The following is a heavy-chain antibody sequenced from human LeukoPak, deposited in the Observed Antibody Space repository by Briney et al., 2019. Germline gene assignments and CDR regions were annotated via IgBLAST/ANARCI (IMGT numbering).Heavy chain of an antibody. D-gene: IGHD2-15*01. J-gene: IGHJ4*02. CDR1: GFTFSSYW. Sequence: GGSVRLSCAASGFTFSSYWMSWVRQAPGKGLEWVANIKQDGSDKYHVDSVKGRFTISRDNAKNSLYLQMNSLRAEDTAVYYCARSLGYCSAGSCFPLDYWGQGTLVTVSS. CDR3: ARSLGYCSAGSCFPLDY. V-gene: IGHV3-7*05. CDR2: IKQDGSDK.